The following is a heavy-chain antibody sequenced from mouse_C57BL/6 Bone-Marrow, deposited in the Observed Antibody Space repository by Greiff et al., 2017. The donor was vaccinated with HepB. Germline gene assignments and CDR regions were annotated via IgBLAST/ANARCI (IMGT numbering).Heavy chain of an antibody. V-gene: IGHV1-11*01. CDR1: GYTFTDHI. CDR3: GRRGYYYGREAMDY. J-gene: IGHJ4*01. CDR2: IYPVSGET. Sequence: LMESGAELASPGASVTLSCKASGYTFTDHIMNWVKKRPGQGLEWIGRIYPVSGETNYNQKFMGKATFSVDRSSSTVYMVLNSLTSEDPAVYYCGRRGYYYGREAMDYWGQGTSVTVSS. D-gene: IGHD1-1*01.